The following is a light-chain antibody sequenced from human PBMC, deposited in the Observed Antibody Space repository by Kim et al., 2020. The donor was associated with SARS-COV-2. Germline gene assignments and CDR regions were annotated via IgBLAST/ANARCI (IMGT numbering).Light chain of an antibody. J-gene: IGKJ1*01. V-gene: IGKV3-20*01. Sequence: EIVLTQSPGPLSLSPGERATLSCRASQSVSSTYLAWYQQKPGQAPRLLIYGASNRATGIPDRFSGSGSGTDFTLTISRLEPEDFAVYYCHQYGSSPQTFGQGTKVDIK. CDR2: GAS. CDR1: QSVSSTY. CDR3: HQYGSSPQT.